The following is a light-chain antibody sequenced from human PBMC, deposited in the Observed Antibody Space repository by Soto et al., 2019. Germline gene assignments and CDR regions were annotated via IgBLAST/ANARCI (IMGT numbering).Light chain of an antibody. CDR3: CSFAGSGTWV. V-gene: IGLV2-11*01. CDR2: DVS. CDR1: SSDVGGYMY. J-gene: IGLJ3*02. Sequence: QSALTQPRSVSGSPGQSVTISCTGTSSDVGGYMYVSWYQQHPGKAPKLLIYDVSKRPSGVPDRFSGSKSGNTASLTISGLQAEDEVDYYCCSFAGSGTWVFCGGTKLTVL.